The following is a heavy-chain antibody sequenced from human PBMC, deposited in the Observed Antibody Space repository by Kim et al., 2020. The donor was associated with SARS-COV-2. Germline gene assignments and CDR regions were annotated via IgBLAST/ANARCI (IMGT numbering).Heavy chain of an antibody. J-gene: IGHJ4*02. Sequence: YYADSVAGRFTISRDNAENLLYLHVNSLRAEDAAVYYCARDGVAAAAYDYWGQGTLVTVSS. CDR3: ARDGVAAAAYDY. D-gene: IGHD2-2*01. V-gene: IGHV3-11*01.